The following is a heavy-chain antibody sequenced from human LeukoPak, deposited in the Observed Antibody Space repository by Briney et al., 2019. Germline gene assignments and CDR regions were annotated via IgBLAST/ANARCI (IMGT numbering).Heavy chain of an antibody. CDR2: MYSGGRT. V-gene: IGHV3-53*01. Sequence: PGGSLRLSCAGSGFTVRNNYMSWVRQAPGKGLEWVSVMYSGGRTYYADSVKGRFTISRDSSKNTLFLQMNSLRAEDTAVYYCARVGPYYSGSGTGMDVWGQGTTVTVSS. CDR3: ARVGPYYSGSGTGMDV. D-gene: IGHD3-10*01. J-gene: IGHJ6*02. CDR1: GFTVRNNY.